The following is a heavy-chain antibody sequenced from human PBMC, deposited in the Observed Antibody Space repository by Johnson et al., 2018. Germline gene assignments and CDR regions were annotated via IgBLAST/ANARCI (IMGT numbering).Heavy chain of an antibody. CDR1: GFTFSSYG. CDR3: ARVEYYGSGVYGMDV. V-gene: IGHV3-30*03. J-gene: IGHJ6*02. Sequence: QVQLVQSGGGVVQPGRSLRLSCAASGFTFSSYGMHWVRQAPGKGLEWVAVISYDGSNKYYADSVKGRFTISRNNPKNTLYLQMNSLRDEDTAVYYCARVEYYGSGVYGMDVWGQGTTVTVSS. CDR2: ISYDGSNK. D-gene: IGHD3-10*01.